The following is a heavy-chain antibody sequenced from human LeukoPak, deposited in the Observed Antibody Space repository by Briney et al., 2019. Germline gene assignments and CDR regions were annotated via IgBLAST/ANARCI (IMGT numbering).Heavy chain of an antibody. CDR1: GGSISSNNW. V-gene: IGHV4-4*02. D-gene: IGHD3-22*01. CDR2: ISHSGST. Sequence: SETLSLTCAVSGGSISSNNWWSWVRQPPGKGLEWIGEISHSGSTNYNPSLKSRVTISVDTSKNQFSLKLSSVTAADTAVYYCARLDTPGPDYDSSPYFDYWGQGTLVTVSS. J-gene: IGHJ4*02. CDR3: ARLDTPGPDYDSSPYFDY.